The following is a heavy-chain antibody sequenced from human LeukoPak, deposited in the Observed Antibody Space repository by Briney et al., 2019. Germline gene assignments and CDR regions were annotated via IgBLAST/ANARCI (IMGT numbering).Heavy chain of an antibody. CDR2: IYSGGST. Sequence: GGSLRLSCAASPSTFSKYGIHWVRQAPGKGLEWVSVIYSGGSTYYADSVKGRFTISRDNSKNTLYLQMNSLRAEDTAVYYCAGNHRHLHYGSGSPLLGMDVWGKGTTGTISS. V-gene: IGHV3-66*01. CDR1: PSTFSKYG. CDR3: AGNHRHLHYGSGSPLLGMDV. J-gene: IGHJ6*03. D-gene: IGHD3-10*01.